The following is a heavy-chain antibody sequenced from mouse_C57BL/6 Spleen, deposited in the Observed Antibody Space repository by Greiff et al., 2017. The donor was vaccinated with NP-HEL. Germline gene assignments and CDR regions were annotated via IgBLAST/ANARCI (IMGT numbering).Heavy chain of an antibody. V-gene: IGHV1-26*01. CDR3: ARGTGRAPFAY. Sequence: VQLQQSGPELVKPGASVKISCKASGYTFTDYYMNWVKQSHGKSLEWIGDINPNNGGTSYNQKFKGKATLTVDKSSSTAYMELRSLTSEDSAVYYCARGTGRAPFAYWGQGTLVTVSA. J-gene: IGHJ3*01. CDR1: GYTFTDYY. D-gene: IGHD4-1*01. CDR2: INPNNGGT.